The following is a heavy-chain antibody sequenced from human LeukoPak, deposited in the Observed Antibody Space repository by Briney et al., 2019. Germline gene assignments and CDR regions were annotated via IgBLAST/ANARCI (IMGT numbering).Heavy chain of an antibody. V-gene: IGHV3-7*01. CDR1: GFTFSDYW. CDR2: IRQDGGEK. Sequence: GGSLRLSCAVSGFTFSDYWMNWVRQAPGKGLEGVASIRQDGGEKSYVDSVKGGFTISRDNTKNSLYPQMSSLRLEDTAVYFCARDGTAPGLYFDLWGQGTLVTVSS. D-gene: IGHD6-13*01. CDR3: ARDGTAPGLYFDL. J-gene: IGHJ4*01.